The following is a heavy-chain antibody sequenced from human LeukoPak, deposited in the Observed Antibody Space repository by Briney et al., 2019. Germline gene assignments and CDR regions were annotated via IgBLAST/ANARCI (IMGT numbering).Heavy chain of an antibody. D-gene: IGHD6-19*01. CDR2: INPNSGGT. CDR3: AREPGFSSGCFDY. J-gene: IGHJ4*02. CDR1: GYTFTGYY. V-gene: IGHV1-2*02. Sequence: ASVKVSCKASGYTFTGYYMHWVRQAPGQGLEWMGWINPNSGGTNYAQKFQGRVTMTRDTSISTAYMELSRLRSDDTAVYYCAREPGFSSGCFDYWGQGTLVTVSS.